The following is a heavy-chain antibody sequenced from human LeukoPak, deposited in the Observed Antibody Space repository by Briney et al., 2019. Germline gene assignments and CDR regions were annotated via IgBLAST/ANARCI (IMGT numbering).Heavy chain of an antibody. D-gene: IGHD1/OR15-1a*01. J-gene: IGHJ4*02. CDR3: ARVMTGTYHD. CDR2: INPNSGGT. Sequence: ASVKVSCKASGYTFTGYYIHWVRQAPGQGLEWMGWINPNSGGTNYAQKFQGRVTMTRDTSINTAYMELSRLRSDDTAVYYCARVMTGTYHDWGQGTLVTVSS. CDR1: GYTFTGYY. V-gene: IGHV1-2*02.